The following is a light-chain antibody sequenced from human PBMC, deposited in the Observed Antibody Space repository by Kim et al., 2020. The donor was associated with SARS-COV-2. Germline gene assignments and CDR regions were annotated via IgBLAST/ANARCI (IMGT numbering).Light chain of an antibody. CDR2: KDS. V-gene: IGLV3-25*03. Sequence: SYELNQPPSVSVSPGQTARITCSGDALQKQYAYWYQQKPGQAPVLVIYKDSERPSGIPERFSGSSSGTTVTLTISGVQAEDEADYYCQSADSSGTYRVV. J-gene: IGLJ2*01. CDR3: QSADSSGTYRVV. CDR1: ALQKQY.